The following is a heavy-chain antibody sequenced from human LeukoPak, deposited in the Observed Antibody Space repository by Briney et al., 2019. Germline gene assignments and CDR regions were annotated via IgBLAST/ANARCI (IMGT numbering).Heavy chain of an antibody. CDR2: ITGSGGVT. J-gene: IGHJ4*02. CDR3: ARADVGYFDY. CDR1: GFTFSRSA. Sequence: GGSLRLSCAASGFTFSRSAMSWVRQAPGKGLEWVSSITGSGGVTYFADSVKGRFTVSRDNSKSTLYLQLNSLRVEDTAVYYCARADVGYFDYWGQGTLVTVS. V-gene: IGHV3-23*01.